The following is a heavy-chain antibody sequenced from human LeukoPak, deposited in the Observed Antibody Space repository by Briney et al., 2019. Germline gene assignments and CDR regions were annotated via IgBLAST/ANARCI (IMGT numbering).Heavy chain of an antibody. Sequence: PSETLSLTCTVSGGSISNKYWSWIRQPPGKGLERIGYIYYSGSTNYNPSLKSRVTILVDTSKNQFSLKLSSVTAADTAVYFCARAPRGATTLRDWGQGTLVTVSS. V-gene: IGHV4-59*01. CDR1: GGSISNKY. J-gene: IGHJ4*02. CDR3: ARAPRGATTLRD. CDR2: IYYSGST. D-gene: IGHD1-26*01.